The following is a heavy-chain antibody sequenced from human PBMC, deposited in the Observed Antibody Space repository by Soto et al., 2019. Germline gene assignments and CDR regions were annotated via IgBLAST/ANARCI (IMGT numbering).Heavy chain of an antibody. CDR1: GFTFSSYW. J-gene: IGHJ4*02. D-gene: IGHD6-19*01. CDR3: ARAPYSSGWYSFDD. Sequence: GGSLRLSCAASGFTFSSYWMHWVRQAPGKGLVWVSRINSDGSSTSYADSVKGRFTISRDNAKNTLYLQMNSLRAEDTAVYYCARAPYSSGWYSFDDWGQGTRVTVAS. V-gene: IGHV3-74*01. CDR2: INSDGSST.